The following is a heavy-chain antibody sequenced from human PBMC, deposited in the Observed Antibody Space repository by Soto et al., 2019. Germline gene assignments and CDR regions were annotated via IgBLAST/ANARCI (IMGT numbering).Heavy chain of an antibody. CDR1: GYTFTSYG. CDR2: ISAYNGNT. V-gene: IGHV1-18*01. Sequence: ASVKVSCKASGYTFTSYGISWVRQAPGQGLEWMGWISAYNGNTNYAQKFQERVTITRDMSTSTAYMELSSLRSEDTAVYYCAAVGYYYDSSGYWDYWGQGTLVTAPQ. J-gene: IGHJ4*02. D-gene: IGHD3-22*01. CDR3: AAVGYYYDSSGYWDY.